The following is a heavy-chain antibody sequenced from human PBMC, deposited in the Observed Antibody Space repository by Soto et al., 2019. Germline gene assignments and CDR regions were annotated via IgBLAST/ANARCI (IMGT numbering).Heavy chain of an antibody. Sequence: GASVKVSCKASGYTFTSYGISWVRQAPGQGLEWMGWISAYNGNTNYAQKLQGRVTMTTDTSTSTAYMELRSLRSDDTAVYYCARVEQLERRNYYYGMDVWGQGTTVTVSS. CDR2: ISAYNGNT. J-gene: IGHJ6*02. CDR1: GYTFTSYG. CDR3: ARVEQLERRNYYYGMDV. D-gene: IGHD1-1*01. V-gene: IGHV1-18*04.